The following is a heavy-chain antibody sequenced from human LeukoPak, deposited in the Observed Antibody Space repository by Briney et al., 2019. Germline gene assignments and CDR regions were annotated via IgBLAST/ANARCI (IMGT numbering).Heavy chain of an antibody. CDR2: INPNSGVT. CDR1: GYSFTFPAFH. D-gene: IGHD2-2*01. Sequence: ASVKVSCKTSGYSFTFPAFHMHWVRQAPGQGLEWMGWINPNSGVTNFAQKFQGRVTMTRDTSISTAYMELSRLRSDDRAVYYCARVTTTSCYDYWGQGTLVTVSS. V-gene: IGHV1-2*02. CDR3: ARVTTTSCYDY. J-gene: IGHJ4*02.